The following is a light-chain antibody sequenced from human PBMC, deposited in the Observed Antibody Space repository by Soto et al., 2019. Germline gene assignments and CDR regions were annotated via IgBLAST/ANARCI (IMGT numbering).Light chain of an antibody. CDR3: QQYNTYWT. V-gene: IGKV1D-16*01. J-gene: IGKJ1*01. Sequence: DIQLTQSPSSVSASVGDRVTITCRASQGVGSWLAWYQQKPGKAPKLLIFATTSLQSGVPSRFSGSGAGTQFTLTITSLQPDDAATYYCQQYNTYWTFCQGTKVEIK. CDR1: QGVGSW. CDR2: ATT.